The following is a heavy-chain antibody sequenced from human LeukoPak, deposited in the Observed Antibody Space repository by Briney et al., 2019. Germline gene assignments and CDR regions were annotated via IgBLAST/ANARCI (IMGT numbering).Heavy chain of an antibody. Sequence: SETLSLTCAVSSYSMSSGYYWGWIRQPPRKGMGRIARIYYSSSTYYNPSLKSPVTISVDTSKNQFSLKLSSVTAPDTAVYYCARLYYDFWSGYPPSAYFDYWGQGTLVTVSS. CDR3: ARLYYDFWSGYPPSAYFDY. J-gene: IGHJ4*02. V-gene: IGHV4-38-2*01. D-gene: IGHD3-3*01. CDR2: IYYSSST. CDR1: SYSMSSGYY.